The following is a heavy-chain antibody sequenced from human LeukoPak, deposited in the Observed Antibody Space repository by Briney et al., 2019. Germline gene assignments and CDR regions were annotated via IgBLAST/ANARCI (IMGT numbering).Heavy chain of an antibody. CDR3: ARDSWPEVVRFDY. D-gene: IGHD1-14*01. V-gene: IGHV4-38-2*02. J-gene: IGHJ4*02. CDR2: IHHGGST. Sequence: PSETLSLTCTVSGYSISSGYYWGWIRQPPGKGLEWIGSIHHGGSTYYNPSLKSRVTISVDTSKNQFSLKLSSVTAADTAVYFCARDSWPEVVRFDYWGQGTLVTVSS. CDR1: GYSISSGYY.